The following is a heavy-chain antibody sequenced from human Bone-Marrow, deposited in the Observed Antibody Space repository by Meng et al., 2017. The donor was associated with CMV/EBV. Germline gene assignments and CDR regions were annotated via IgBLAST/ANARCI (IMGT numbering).Heavy chain of an antibody. CDR1: GGSISSSSYY. Sequence: SETLSLTCTVSGGSISSSSYYWGWIRQPPGKGLEWIGSIYYSGSTYYNPSLKSRVTISVDTSKNQFPLKLSSVTAADTAVYYCARLSMSGMDVWGQGTTVTVSS. V-gene: IGHV4-39*06. D-gene: IGHD2-21*01. CDR3: ARLSMSGMDV. CDR2: IYYSGST. J-gene: IGHJ6*02.